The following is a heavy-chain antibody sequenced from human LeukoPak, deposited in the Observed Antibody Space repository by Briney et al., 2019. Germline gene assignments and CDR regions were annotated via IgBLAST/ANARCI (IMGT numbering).Heavy chain of an antibody. V-gene: IGHV4-39*01. CDR3: ARQETTWIAAANLYAFDI. CDR2: IYYSGST. J-gene: IGHJ3*02. Sequence: NPSETLSLTCTVSGGSISSSSYYWGWIRQPPGKGLEWIGSIYYSGSTYYNPSLKSRVTISVDTSKNQFSLKLSSVTAADTAVYYCARQETTWIAAANLYAFDIWGQGTMVTVSS. D-gene: IGHD6-13*01. CDR1: GGSISSSSYY.